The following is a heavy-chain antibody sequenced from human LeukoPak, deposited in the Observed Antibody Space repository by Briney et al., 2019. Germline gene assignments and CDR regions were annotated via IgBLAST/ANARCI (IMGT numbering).Heavy chain of an antibody. D-gene: IGHD3-3*01. Sequence: SETLSLTCAVSGYSISSSNWWGWIRQPPGKGLEWIGYIYYSGSTYYNPSLKSRVTMSVDTSKNQFSLKLSSVTAADTAVYYCARSYYDFWSGYYYYYYMDVWGKGTTVTVSS. CDR2: IYYSGST. CDR1: GYSISSSNW. J-gene: IGHJ6*03. V-gene: IGHV4-28*01. CDR3: ARSYYDFWSGYYYYYYMDV.